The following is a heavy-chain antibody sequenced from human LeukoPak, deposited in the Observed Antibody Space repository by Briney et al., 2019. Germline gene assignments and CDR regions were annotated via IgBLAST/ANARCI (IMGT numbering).Heavy chain of an antibody. J-gene: IGHJ5*02. CDR3: ASVGYCSGGSCSSP. D-gene: IGHD2-15*01. V-gene: IGHV3-21*01. CDR2: ISNSSSYI. Sequence: KPGGSLRLSCAASGFTFSSYSMNWVRQAPGKGLEWVSSISNSSSYIYYADSVKGRFTISRDNAKNLLYLQMNSLRAEDTAVYYCASVGYCSGGSCSSPWGQGTLVTVSS. CDR1: GFTFSSYS.